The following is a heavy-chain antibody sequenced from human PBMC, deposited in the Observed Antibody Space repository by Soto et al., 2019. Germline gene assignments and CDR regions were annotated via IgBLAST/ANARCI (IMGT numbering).Heavy chain of an antibody. D-gene: IGHD2-21*02. J-gene: IGHJ4*02. Sequence: QVQLVQSGAEEKKPGASVKVSCKASGYTFTSYAMHLVRQAPGQRLEWMGWINAGNGNTKYSQKFQGRVTITRDTSASTAYMELSSLRSEDKAVYYCARSIVVVTALDYWGQGTLVTVSS. V-gene: IGHV1-3*05. CDR1: GYTFTSYA. CDR3: ARSIVVVTALDY. CDR2: INAGNGNT.